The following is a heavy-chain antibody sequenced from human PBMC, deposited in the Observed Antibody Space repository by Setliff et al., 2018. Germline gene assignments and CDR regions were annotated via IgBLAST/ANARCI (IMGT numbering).Heavy chain of an antibody. CDR3: AKGAHFSNYARVFDP. V-gene: IGHV3-20*04. CDR2: INWSGGTA. J-gene: IGHJ5*02. CDR1: GFTFKDYG. D-gene: IGHD4-4*01. Sequence: LKISCAASGFTFKDYGMAWVRQSPGKGLEWVAGINWSGGTAGYADSVRGRFTISSDNAKSSVYLQMSSLRAEDTAFYFCAKGAHFSNYARVFDPWGQGTLVTVSS.